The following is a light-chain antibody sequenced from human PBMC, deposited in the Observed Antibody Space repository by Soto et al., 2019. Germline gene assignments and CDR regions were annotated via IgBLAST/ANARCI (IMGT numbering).Light chain of an antibody. Sequence: QSALTQPASVSGSPGQSITISCTGTSSDVGGYAYVSWYQQYPGKAPKLVISEVSNRPSGVSHRFSGSKSGNTASLTISGLQAEDEADYYCSSYTSRTTPVFGGGTQLTVL. V-gene: IGLV2-14*01. J-gene: IGLJ2*01. CDR2: EVS. CDR1: SSDVGGYAY. CDR3: SSYTSRTTPV.